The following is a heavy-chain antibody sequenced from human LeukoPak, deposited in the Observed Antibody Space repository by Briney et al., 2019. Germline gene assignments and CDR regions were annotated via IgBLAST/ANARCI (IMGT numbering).Heavy chain of an antibody. Sequence: SQTLSLTCTVSGPSISSGSYYWGWLRQPAGKGLEWIGRIYTSGSTNYNPSLKSRVTISVDTSKNQFSLRLSSVTAADTAVYYCAREGGMGTSYYYYYYMDVWGKGTTVTVSS. CDR1: GPSISSGSYY. D-gene: IGHD1-26*01. V-gene: IGHV4-61*02. J-gene: IGHJ6*03. CDR3: AREGGMGTSYYYYYYMDV. CDR2: IYTSGST.